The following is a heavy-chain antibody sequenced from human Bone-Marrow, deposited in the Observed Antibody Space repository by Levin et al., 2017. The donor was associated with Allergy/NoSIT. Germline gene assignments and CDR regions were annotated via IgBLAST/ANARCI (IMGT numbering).Heavy chain of an antibody. Sequence: SVKVSCKASGGTFNTFPISWVRLAPGQGLEWMGGIIPIFGTTDYAERFQDRVTITADESTNKAYMELTSLTSDDEAVYYCATRGDCGSDCAVYYFDYWGQGTLVTVSS. CDR3: ATRGDCGSDCAVYYFDY. J-gene: IGHJ4*02. CDR1: GGTFNTFP. CDR2: IIPIFGTT. D-gene: IGHD2-21*02. V-gene: IGHV1-69*13.